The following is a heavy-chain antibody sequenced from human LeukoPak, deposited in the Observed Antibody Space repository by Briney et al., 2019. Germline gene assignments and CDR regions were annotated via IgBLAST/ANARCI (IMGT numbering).Heavy chain of an antibody. CDR1: GGSISTFTYY. CDR2: IYYSDST. CDR3: ARGTYYYDGNGYGDFDY. J-gene: IGHJ4*02. V-gene: IGHV4-39*07. Sequence: PSETLSLTCTVSGGSISTFTYYWGWIRQPPGEGLEWIGNIYYSDSTYYNPSLKSRVTLSLDTSKNQFSLKLSSVTAADTAVYYCARGTYYYDGNGYGDFDYWGQGTLVTVSS. D-gene: IGHD3-22*01.